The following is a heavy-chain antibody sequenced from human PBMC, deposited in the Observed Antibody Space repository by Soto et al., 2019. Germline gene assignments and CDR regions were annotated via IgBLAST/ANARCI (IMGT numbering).Heavy chain of an antibody. CDR3: ARSGSEVDY. D-gene: IGHD3-10*01. V-gene: IGHV3-7*01. CDR1: GFTFSHYW. J-gene: IGHJ4*02. Sequence: EVQLVESGGDLVQPGGSLRLSCAASGFTFSHYWMTWVRQAPGKGLEWVANIKKDGSQKNYVDSVKGRFTVSRDNAKNSLYLQMNNLRAEETAMYYCARSGSEVDYWGQGILVIVSS. CDR2: IKKDGSQK.